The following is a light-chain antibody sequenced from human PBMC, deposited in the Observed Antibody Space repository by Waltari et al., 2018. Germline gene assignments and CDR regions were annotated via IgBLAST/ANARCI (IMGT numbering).Light chain of an antibody. Sequence: QLVLTQSPSASASLGASVKLTCTLSSGHSSHVIERLQQRPEKGPRYLMKVNRDGSHSKGDEMPDRFSGSSSGAERYLTISSLQSEDEADYYCQTGGHGTWVFGGGTKLTVL. CDR2: VNRDGSH. CDR1: SGHSSHV. V-gene: IGLV4-69*01. CDR3: QTGGHGTWV. J-gene: IGLJ3*02.